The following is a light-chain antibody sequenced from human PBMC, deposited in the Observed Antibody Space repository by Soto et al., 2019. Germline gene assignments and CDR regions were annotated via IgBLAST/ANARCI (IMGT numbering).Light chain of an antibody. V-gene: IGLV1-40*01. CDR1: SSNIGAGYD. J-gene: IGLJ1*01. Sequence: QSVLAQPPSVSGAPGQKVTISGTGSSSNIGAGYDLHWYQQLPGTAPKLLLYGNSNRPSGVPDRFSGSKSGTSASLAITGLQAEDEADYYCQSYDSSLSAYVFGTGTKVTVL. CDR3: QSYDSSLSAYV. CDR2: GNS.